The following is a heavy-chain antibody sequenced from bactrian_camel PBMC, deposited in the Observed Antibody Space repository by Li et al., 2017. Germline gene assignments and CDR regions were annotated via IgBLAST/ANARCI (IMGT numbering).Heavy chain of an antibody. D-gene: IGHD4*01. CDR3: AASGFCHYRDYRVPAN. Sequence: VQLVESGGGLVQPGGSLRLSCATSGFRFNHTAMSWARQAPGKEPEAVAAIRRDDLTAYTDSVKGRFTISKDNAENSLFLQMSNLKPEDTAMYYCAASGFCHYRDYRVPANRGQGTQVTVS. CDR1: GFRFNHTA. CDR2: IRRDDLT. V-gene: IGHV3S31*01. J-gene: IGHJ4*01.